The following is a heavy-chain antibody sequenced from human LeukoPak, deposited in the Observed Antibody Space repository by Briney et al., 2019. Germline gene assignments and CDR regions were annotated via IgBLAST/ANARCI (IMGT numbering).Heavy chain of an antibody. D-gene: IGHD6-19*01. CDR3: ARVSPVAGTGYYYGMDV. Sequence: GGSLRLSCAASGFTFSSYEMNWVRQAPGKGLEWVSYISSSGSTIYYADSVKDRFTISRDNAKNSLYLQMNSLRAEDTAVCYCARVSPVAGTGYYYGMDVWGQGTTVTVS. V-gene: IGHV3-48*03. CDR2: ISSSGSTI. CDR1: GFTFSSYE. J-gene: IGHJ6*02.